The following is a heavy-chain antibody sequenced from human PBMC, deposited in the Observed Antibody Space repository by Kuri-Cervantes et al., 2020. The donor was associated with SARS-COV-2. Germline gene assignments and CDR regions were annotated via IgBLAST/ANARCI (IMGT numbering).Heavy chain of an antibody. V-gene: IGHV3-21*01. CDR1: GFTFSSYS. CDR2: ISSSSSYI. J-gene: IGHJ6*03. Sequence: GGSLRLSCAAPGFTFSSYSMNWVRQAPGKGLEWVSSISSSSSYIYYADSVKGRFTISRDNAKNSLYLHMNTLRAEDTAVYYCARPPYYYYYMDVWGKGTTVTVSS. CDR3: ARPPYYYYYMDV.